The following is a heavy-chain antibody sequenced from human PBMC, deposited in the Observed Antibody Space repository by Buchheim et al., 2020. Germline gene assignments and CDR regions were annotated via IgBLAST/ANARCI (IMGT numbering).Heavy chain of an antibody. Sequence: EVQLLESGGGLVQPGGSLRLSCAASGITFSSSAMSWVRQAPGKGPEWVSAISGNGGSTDYADSVKGRFTISRDNFKNTLYLQMNSLRAEDTAVYYCANWKTGRPFDYWGQGTL. V-gene: IGHV3-23*01. D-gene: IGHD1-1*01. CDR1: GITFSSSA. CDR2: ISGNGGST. CDR3: ANWKTGRPFDY. J-gene: IGHJ4*02.